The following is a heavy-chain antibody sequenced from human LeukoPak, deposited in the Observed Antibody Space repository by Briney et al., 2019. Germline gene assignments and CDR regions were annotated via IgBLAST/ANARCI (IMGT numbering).Heavy chain of an antibody. CDR3: ARSRTTVTKDALDY. V-gene: IGHV3-21*01. Sequence: GGSLRLSCAASGFTFSTYSMNWVRQAPGKGREWVSSISSYSNYINYADSVKGRFTISRDNAKNSLYLQMNSLRAEDTAVYYCARSRTTVTKDALDYWGQGTLVTVSS. CDR2: ISSYSNYI. J-gene: IGHJ4*02. D-gene: IGHD4-17*01. CDR1: GFTFSTYS.